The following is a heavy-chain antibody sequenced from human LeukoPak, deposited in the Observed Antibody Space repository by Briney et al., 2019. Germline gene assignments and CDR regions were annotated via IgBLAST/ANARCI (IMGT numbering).Heavy chain of an antibody. CDR1: GYSISSGYY. CDR3: ASTLVGATYFDY. V-gene: IGHV4-38-2*02. CDR2: IYHSGST. J-gene: IGHJ4*02. D-gene: IGHD1-26*01. Sequence: SETLSLTCTVSGYSISSGYYWGWIRQPPGKGLESIGSIYHSGSTYSNPSLKSRVTISVDTSKNQFSLRLSSVTAADTAVYYCASTLVGATYFDYWGQGTLVTVSS.